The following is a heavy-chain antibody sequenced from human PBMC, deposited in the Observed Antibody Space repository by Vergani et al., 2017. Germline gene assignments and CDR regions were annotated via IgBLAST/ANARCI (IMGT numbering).Heavy chain of an antibody. J-gene: IGHJ4*02. V-gene: IGHV3-30*18. Sequence: QVHLVESGGGVVQPGRSLTLSCVASGFSFRGHGMHWVRQAPGKGLEWVAMISYDGDRRDYGDFAKGRFTISRDSSKTVYLQMNSLRVEDTAMYFCAKDLPYSAAWPRFDFRGQGTLVTVSS. CDR2: ISYDGDRR. D-gene: IGHD4-11*01. CDR1: GFSFRGHG. CDR3: AKDLPYSAAWPRFDF.